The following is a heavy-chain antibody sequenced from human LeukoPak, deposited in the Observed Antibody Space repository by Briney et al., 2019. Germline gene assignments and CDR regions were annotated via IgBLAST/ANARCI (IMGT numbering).Heavy chain of an antibody. CDR3: ARPSSLYGGTSEDY. D-gene: IGHD4-23*01. CDR1: GYTFTNYW. J-gene: IGHJ4*02. Sequence: PGESLKISCKGSGYTFTNYWIGWVRQMPGKGLEWMGIIYPGDSNTRYSPPFQGQVTISADKSVSTTYLQWSSLQASDTAMYYCARPSSLYGGTSEDYWGQGTLVTVSS. V-gene: IGHV5-51*01. CDR2: IYPGDSNT.